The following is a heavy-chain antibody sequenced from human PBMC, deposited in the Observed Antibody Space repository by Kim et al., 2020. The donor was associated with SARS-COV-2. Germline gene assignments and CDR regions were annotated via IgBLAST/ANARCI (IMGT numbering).Heavy chain of an antibody. V-gene: IGHV4-59*01. J-gene: IGHJ6*02. CDR3: ARDQEYSYGYRPYGMDV. CDR2: IYYSGST. D-gene: IGHD5-18*01. Sequence: SETLSLTCTVSGGSISSYYWSWIRQPPGKGLEWIGYIYYSGSTNYNPSLKSRVTISVDTSKNQFSLKLSSVTAADTAVYYCARDQEYSYGYRPYGMDVWGQGATVTVSS. CDR1: GGSISSYY.